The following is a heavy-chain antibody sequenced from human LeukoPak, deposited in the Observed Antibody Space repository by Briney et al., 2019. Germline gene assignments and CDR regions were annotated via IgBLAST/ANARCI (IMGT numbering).Heavy chain of an antibody. V-gene: IGHV4-59*01. CDR3: ARALPRWGGDVFDI. Sequence: SETLSLTCTVSGGSISSYYWSWIRQPPGKGLEWVGYIYYSGSTNYNPSLKSRVTMSVDTSKNQFSLKLSSVTAADTAVYYCARALPRWGGDVFDIWGKGKRVTVFS. CDR1: GGSISSYY. CDR2: IYYSGST. J-gene: IGHJ3*02. D-gene: IGHD3-16*01.